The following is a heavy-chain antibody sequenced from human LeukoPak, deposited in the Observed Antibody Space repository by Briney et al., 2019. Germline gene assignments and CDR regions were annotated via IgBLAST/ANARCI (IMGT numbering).Heavy chain of an antibody. Sequence: GGSLRLSCAASGFTFSSYGMHWVRQAPGKGLEWVAFIRYDGSNKYYADSVKGRFTISRDNSKNTLYLQMNSLRAEDTAVYYCAKDIAAAGNSMRYFDYWGQGTLVTVSS. CDR2: IRYDGSNK. V-gene: IGHV3-30*02. J-gene: IGHJ4*02. CDR3: AKDIAAAGNSMRYFDY. CDR1: GFTFSSYG. D-gene: IGHD6-13*01.